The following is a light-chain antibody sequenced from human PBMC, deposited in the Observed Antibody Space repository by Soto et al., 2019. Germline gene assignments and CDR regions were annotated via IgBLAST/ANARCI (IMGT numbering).Light chain of an antibody. CDR3: CSYAGSSTDI. V-gene: IGLV2-23*02. CDR1: SSDVGKYNL. CDR2: EVT. Sequence: QSALTQPASVSGSPGQSITISCDGSSSDVGKYNLVSWYQQHPGKAPKLMIYEVTKRPSGVSSRFSGSKSGNTASLTISGLQAEDEADYYCCSYAGSSTDIFGGGTKLTVL. J-gene: IGLJ2*01.